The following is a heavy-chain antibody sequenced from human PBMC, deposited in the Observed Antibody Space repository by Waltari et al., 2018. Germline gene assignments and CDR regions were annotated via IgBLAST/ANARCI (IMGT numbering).Heavy chain of an antibody. D-gene: IGHD6-19*01. J-gene: IGHJ3*02. CDR2: MSSSSSYI. CDR1: GFTFSSYS. CDR3: ASGGIAVARGAFDI. Sequence: EVQLVESGGGLVKPGGSLRLSCAASGFTFSSYSMNWVRQAPGKGLEWVSSMSSSSSYIYYADSVKGRFTISRDNAKNSLYLQMNSLRAEDTAVYYCASGGIAVARGAFDIWGQGTMVTVSS. V-gene: IGHV3-21*01.